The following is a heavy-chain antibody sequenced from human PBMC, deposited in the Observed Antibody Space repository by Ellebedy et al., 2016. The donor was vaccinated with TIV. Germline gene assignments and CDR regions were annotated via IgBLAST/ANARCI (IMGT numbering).Heavy chain of an antibody. CDR1: GASISSYY. CDR3: ARLPLLGRYNWFDP. D-gene: IGHD2-15*01. CDR2: IYYSGST. Sequence: MPSETLSLTCTVSGASISSYYWSWIRQPPGKGLDWIGYIYYSGSTNYNPSLKSRITISVDSSKNQFSLRLSSVTAADTAVYYCARLPLLGRYNWFDPWGQGTLVTVSS. V-gene: IGHV4-59*08. J-gene: IGHJ5*02.